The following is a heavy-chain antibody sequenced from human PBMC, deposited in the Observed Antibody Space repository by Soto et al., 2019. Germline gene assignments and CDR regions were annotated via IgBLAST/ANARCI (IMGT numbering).Heavy chain of an antibody. Sequence: QLQLQESGPGLVKPSETLSLTCTVSGGSISSSNYYWGWIRQPPGKGLEWIGSIYYGGRTYYNPPRQTRVTISGDTSKDQLSLTVYSVAAADTAVYYGARQGEGGGCAFDFWGQGTMVTVSS. CDR3: ARQGEGGGCAFDF. D-gene: IGHD3-10*01. CDR1: GGSISSSNYY. J-gene: IGHJ3*01. CDR2: IYYGGRT. V-gene: IGHV4-39*01.